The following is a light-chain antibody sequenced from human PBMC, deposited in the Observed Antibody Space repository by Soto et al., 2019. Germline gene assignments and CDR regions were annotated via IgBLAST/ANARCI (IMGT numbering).Light chain of an antibody. V-gene: IGKV3-20*01. CDR1: QNVRSSH. CDR2: GAS. J-gene: IGKJ1*01. CDR3: QQYGSSPGT. Sequence: EIVLTQSPGTLSLSPGERATLSCRASQNVRSSHLAWYQQKPGQAPRLLIHGASSRATGIPDRFSGSGSGTDFTLTISRVEPEDFAIYFCQQYGSSPGTFGQGTKVEI.